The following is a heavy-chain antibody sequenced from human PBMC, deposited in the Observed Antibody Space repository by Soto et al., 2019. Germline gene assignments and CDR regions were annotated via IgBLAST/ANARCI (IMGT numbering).Heavy chain of an antibody. Sequence: QVKLQESGPGLVKPSGTLSLSCAVSGGSISSSHWWTWVRQPPGKGLEWIGEIYHSGITNYNPWLKSGVIRSGDTSRNHCSLNLSSVTAAETAVYYCAISGGGKDYWGQGILVTVSS. CDR1: GGSISSSHW. D-gene: IGHD3-16*01. J-gene: IGHJ4*02. CDR3: AISGGGKDY. CDR2: IYHSGIT. V-gene: IGHV4-4*02.